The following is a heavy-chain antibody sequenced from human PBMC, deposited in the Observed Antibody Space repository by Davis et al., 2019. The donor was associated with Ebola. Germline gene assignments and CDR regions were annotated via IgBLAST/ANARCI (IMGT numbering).Heavy chain of an antibody. D-gene: IGHD1-7*01. J-gene: IGHJ5*02. CDR1: GYAFTGYY. Sequence: ASVKVSCKASGYAFTGYYMHWVRQAPGQGLEWMGWINPNSGGTNYAQKFQGWVTMTRDTSISTAYMELSRLRSDDTAVYYCARGSITGTTLGPNWFDPWGQGTLVTVSS. V-gene: IGHV1-2*04. CDR2: INPNSGGT. CDR3: ARGSITGTTLGPNWFDP.